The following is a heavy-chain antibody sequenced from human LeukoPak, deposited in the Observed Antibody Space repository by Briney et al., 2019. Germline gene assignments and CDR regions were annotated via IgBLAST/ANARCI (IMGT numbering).Heavy chain of an antibody. J-gene: IGHJ4*02. CDR3: ARVVDHDYGDYYLNY. D-gene: IGHD4-17*01. CDR2: IYSGGST. Sequence: GGSLRLSCAASGFTVSSNDMSWVRQAPGKGLECISVIYSGGSTDYADSVKGRLTISRDNSKNTLYLQMNSLRAEDTAVYYCARVVDHDYGDYYLNYWGQGTLVTVSS. CDR1: GFTVSSND. V-gene: IGHV3-53*01.